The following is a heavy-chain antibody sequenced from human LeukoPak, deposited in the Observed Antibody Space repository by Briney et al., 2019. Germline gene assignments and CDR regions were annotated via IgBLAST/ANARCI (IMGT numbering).Heavy chain of an antibody. CDR1: GFTFSSYG. D-gene: IGHD3-9*01. J-gene: IGHJ4*02. CDR2: ISYDGSNK. CDR3: AKDQNDILTGYYIFDY. Sequence: PGRSLRLCCAASGFTFSSYGMHWVRQATGKGLEWVAVISYDGSNKYYADSVKGRFTISRDNSKNTLYLQMNSLRAEDTAVYYCAKDQNDILTGYYIFDYWGQGTLVTVSS. V-gene: IGHV3-30*18.